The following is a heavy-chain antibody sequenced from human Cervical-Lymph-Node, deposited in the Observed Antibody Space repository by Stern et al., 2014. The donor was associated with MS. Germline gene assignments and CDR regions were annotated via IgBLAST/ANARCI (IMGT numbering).Heavy chain of an antibody. CDR2: IYTSGNP. CDR3: ARESVAADNNWFDP. Sequence: VQLVESVPGLVKPSQTLSLSCTVSGGSITSGTYYWSWIRQPAGKGLEWIGRIYTSGNPVYTPSLKSRHTIQVDPSKTQYSLKLASVTAADTAVYYCARESVAADNNWFDPWGQGTLVAVSS. CDR1: GGSITSGTYY. J-gene: IGHJ5*02. D-gene: IGHD6-19*01. V-gene: IGHV4-61*02.